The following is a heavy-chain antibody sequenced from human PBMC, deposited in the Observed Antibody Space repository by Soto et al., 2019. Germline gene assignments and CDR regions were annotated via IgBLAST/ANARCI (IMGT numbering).Heavy chain of an antibody. J-gene: IGHJ4*02. CDR1: GFTFSTYW. Sequence: GGSLRLSCAASGFTFSTYWMGWVRQAPGKGLEWLANIKQDESEMYYMDSVKGRFTISRDNAKNSLYLQMNSLRAEDTAVYYCARDPRWRGTIDYRGQGTLVTVSS. CDR3: ARDPRWRGTIDY. V-gene: IGHV3-7*01. D-gene: IGHD1-1*01. CDR2: IKQDESEM.